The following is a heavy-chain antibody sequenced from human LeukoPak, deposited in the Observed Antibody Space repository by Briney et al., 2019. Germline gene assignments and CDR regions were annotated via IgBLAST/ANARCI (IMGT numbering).Heavy chain of an antibody. J-gene: IGHJ6*02. CDR3: ARGTQLWPRFYYYGMDV. Sequence: SETLSLTCAVYGGSFSGYYWSWIRQPPGKGLEWIGEINHSGSTNYNPSLKSRVTISVDTSKNQFSLKLSSVTAADTAVYYCARGTQLWPRFYYYGMDVWGQGTTVTVSS. CDR1: GGSFSGYY. CDR2: INHSGST. D-gene: IGHD5-18*01. V-gene: IGHV4-34*01.